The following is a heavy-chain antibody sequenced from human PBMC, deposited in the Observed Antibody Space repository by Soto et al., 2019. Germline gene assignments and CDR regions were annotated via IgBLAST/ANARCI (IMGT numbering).Heavy chain of an antibody. J-gene: IGHJ4*02. CDR1: GGSFSGYH. CDR3: ARVWAYSTSSYKFDY. D-gene: IGHD6-13*01. CDR2: INHSGST. Sequence: YGGSFSGYHWSWIRQPPGKGLEWIGEINHSGSTRYNPSLKSRVTISVDTSNNQFSLKLSSVTAADTAVYYCARVWAYSTSSYKFDYWGQGALVTVSS. V-gene: IGHV4-34*01.